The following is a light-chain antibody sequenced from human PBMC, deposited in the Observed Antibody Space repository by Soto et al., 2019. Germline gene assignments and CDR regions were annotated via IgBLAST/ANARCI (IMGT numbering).Light chain of an antibody. J-gene: IGKJ5*01. Sequence: EIVLTQSPDTLSLSPGERATLSCWASQSVSRSFLAWYQQKPGQAPRLLIYGASSRATGIPDRFSGSGSGTDFTLTISRLEAEDFAVYYCQQYDTSPRVTFGQGTRLEIK. CDR1: QSVSRSF. V-gene: IGKV3-20*01. CDR3: QQYDTSPRVT. CDR2: GAS.